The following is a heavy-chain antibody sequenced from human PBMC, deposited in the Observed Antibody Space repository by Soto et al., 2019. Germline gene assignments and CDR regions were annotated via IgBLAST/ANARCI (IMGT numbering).Heavy chain of an antibody. J-gene: IGHJ4*02. D-gene: IGHD1-26*01. CDR2: IYHSGST. V-gene: IGHV4-4*02. CDR1: GGSISSSNW. CDR3: ARVGDPRLYSGSAIDY. Sequence: QVQLQESGPGLVKPSGTLSLTCAVSGGSISSSNWWSWVRQPPGKGLEWIGEIYHSGSTNYNPSFKSRVTLSVDKSKNQFSLKLSSVTAADTAVYYCARVGDPRLYSGSAIDYWGQGTLVTVSS.